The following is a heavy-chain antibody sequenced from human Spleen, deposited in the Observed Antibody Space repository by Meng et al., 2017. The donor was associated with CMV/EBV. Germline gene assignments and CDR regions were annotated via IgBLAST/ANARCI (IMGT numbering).Heavy chain of an antibody. Sequence: GESLKISCAASGFTFSSNDMHWVRQAPGKGLEWVSSISSSSSYIYYADSVKGRFTISRDNAKNSLYLQMNSLRAEDTAVYYCACHGTWAPTDYWGQGTLVTVSS. J-gene: IGHJ4*02. D-gene: IGHD3-16*01. CDR2: ISSSSSYI. V-gene: IGHV3-21*01. CDR1: GFTFSSND. CDR3: ACHGTWAPTDY.